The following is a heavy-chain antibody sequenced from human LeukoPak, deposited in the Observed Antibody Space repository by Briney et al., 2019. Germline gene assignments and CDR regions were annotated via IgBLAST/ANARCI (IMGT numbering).Heavy chain of an antibody. CDR2: INHSGST. CDR1: GGSFSGYY. CDR3: ARDRSYFDY. J-gene: IGHJ4*02. Sequence: PSETLSLTWAVYGGSFSGYYWSWIRQPPGKGLEWIGEINHSGSTNYNPSLKSRVTISVNTSKNQFSLKLSSVTAADTAVYYCARDRSYFDYWGQGTLVTVSS. V-gene: IGHV4-34*01.